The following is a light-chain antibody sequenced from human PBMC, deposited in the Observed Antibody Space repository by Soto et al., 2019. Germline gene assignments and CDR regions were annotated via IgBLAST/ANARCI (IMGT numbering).Light chain of an antibody. V-gene: IGKV3-20*01. J-gene: IGKJ1*01. CDR3: QQYGTSPRT. CDR2: GVS. CDR1: QSVRSSY. Sequence: EIVLTQSPGTLSLSPGERATLSCRASQSVRSSYLAWYQQKLGQAPRLLIYGVSNRATGIPDRLSGSGSGTDFPLTISRLESEDFALYYCQQYGTSPRTFGQGTKVEIK.